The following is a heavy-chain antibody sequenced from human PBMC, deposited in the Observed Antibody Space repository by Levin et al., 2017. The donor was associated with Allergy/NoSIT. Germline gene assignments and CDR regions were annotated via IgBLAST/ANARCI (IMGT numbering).Heavy chain of an antibody. CDR3: AKKQGGTTGFSFDV. CDR1: GFTISEYA. V-gene: IGHV3-23*01. J-gene: IGHJ3*01. D-gene: IGHD1-14*01. Sequence: GGSLRLSCAVSGFTISEYAMAWVRQAPGQGLEWVSVITGGGFNTYYGDSVKGRFTVSRDDPKDTLYLDLNRLRAEDTAVYYCAKKQGGTTGFSFDVWGQGTMVTVSS. CDR2: ITGGGFNT.